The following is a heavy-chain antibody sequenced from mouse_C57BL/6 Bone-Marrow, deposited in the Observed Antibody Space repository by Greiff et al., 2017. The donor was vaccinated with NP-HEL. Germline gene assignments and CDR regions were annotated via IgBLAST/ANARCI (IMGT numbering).Heavy chain of an antibody. J-gene: IGHJ4*01. CDR1: GFNIKDDY. V-gene: IGHV14-4*01. Sequence: EVQLQQSGAELVRPGASVKLSCPASGFNIKDDYMHWVKQRPEQGLEWIGWIDPENGDTEYASKFQGKATITADTSSNTAYLQLSSLTSEDTAVYYCTTNGNYGGYAMDYWGQGTSVTVSS. CDR3: TTNGNYGGYAMDY. CDR2: IDPENGDT. D-gene: IGHD2-1*01.